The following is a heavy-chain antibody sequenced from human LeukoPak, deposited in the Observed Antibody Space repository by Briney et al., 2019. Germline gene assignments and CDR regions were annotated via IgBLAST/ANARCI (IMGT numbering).Heavy chain of an antibody. CDR1: GYSFTNYG. CDR3: ARRSLTIFSVAADYYSYMDV. CDR2: ISAYNGKT. J-gene: IGHJ6*03. D-gene: IGHD4/OR15-4a*01. V-gene: IGHV1-18*01. Sequence: GASVKVSRKASGYSFTNYGISWIRQAPGQGLQWVGWISAYNGKTNHTQDLQGRVTLSTDTSTNTAYLELRGLKSDDTAVYYCARRSLTIFSVAADYYSYMDVWGKGTSVTVSS.